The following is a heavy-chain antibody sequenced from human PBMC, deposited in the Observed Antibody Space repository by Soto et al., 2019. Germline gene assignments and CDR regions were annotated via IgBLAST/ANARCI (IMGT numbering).Heavy chain of an antibody. J-gene: IGHJ4*02. CDR1: GGSISSYY. CDR3: ARHHDS. CDR2: NYYSGST. Sequence: QVQLQESGPGLVKPSETLSLTCTVSGGSISSYYWSWIRQPPGKGLECIGYNYYSGSTNYNPSLKSRVTISVDTSKNQFSLKLSSVTAADTAVYYCARHHDSWGQGTLVTVSS. V-gene: IGHV4-59*08.